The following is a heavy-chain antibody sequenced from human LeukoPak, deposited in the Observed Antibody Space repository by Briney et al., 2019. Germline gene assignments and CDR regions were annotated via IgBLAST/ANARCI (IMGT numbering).Heavy chain of an antibody. Sequence: GGSLRLSCAASGFIFSNYAVYWVRQAPGEGLEWVSVISGGGATTYADSVQGRFTISRDNSRNTVYLQMDNLRDEDLAVYYCVRSTGYYYYGMDVWGQGTTVTVS. CDR1: GFIFSNYA. CDR3: VRSTGYYYYGMDV. J-gene: IGHJ6*02. V-gene: IGHV3-23*01. CDR2: ISGGGAT.